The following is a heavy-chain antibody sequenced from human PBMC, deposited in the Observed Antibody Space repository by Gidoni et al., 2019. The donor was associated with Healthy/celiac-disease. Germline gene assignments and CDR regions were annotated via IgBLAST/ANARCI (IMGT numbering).Heavy chain of an antibody. J-gene: IGHJ1*01. CDR1: GGSISSSSYY. CDR2: IYYSGST. Sequence: QLQLQESGPGLVKPSETLSLTCTVSGGSISSSSYYWGWIRQPPGKGLEWIGSIYYSGSTYYNPSLKSRVTISVDTSKNQFSLKLSSVTAADTAVYYCARHHSSSWHAEYFQHWGQGTLVTVSS. D-gene: IGHD6-6*01. CDR3: ARHHSSSWHAEYFQH. V-gene: IGHV4-39*01.